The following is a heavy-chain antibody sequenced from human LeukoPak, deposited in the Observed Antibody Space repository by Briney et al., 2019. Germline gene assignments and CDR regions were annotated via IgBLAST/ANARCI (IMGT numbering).Heavy chain of an antibody. V-gene: IGHV1-2*02. Sequence: ASVKVSCKASGYTFTGYYMHWVRQAPGQGLEWMGWISPNSGGTNYAQKFQGRVTMTRDTSISTAYMELSRLRSGDTAVYYCATPRERNYYYYYMDAWGKGTTVTISS. J-gene: IGHJ6*03. CDR2: ISPNSGGT. CDR1: GYTFTGYY. CDR3: ATPRERNYYYYYMDA.